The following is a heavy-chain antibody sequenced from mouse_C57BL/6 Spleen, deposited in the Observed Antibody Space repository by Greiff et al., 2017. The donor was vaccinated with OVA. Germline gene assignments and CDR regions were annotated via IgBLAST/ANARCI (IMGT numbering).Heavy chain of an antibody. V-gene: IGHV14-3*01. Sequence: VQLKESVAELVRPGASVKLSCTASGFNIKNTYMHWVKQRPEQGLEWIGRIDPANGNTKYAPKFQGKATITADTSSNTAYLQLSSLTSEDTAIYYCGRSNGYDEEAWFAYWGQGTLVTVSA. J-gene: IGHJ3*01. CDR2: IDPANGNT. CDR1: GFNIKNTY. D-gene: IGHD2-2*01. CDR3: GRSNGYDEEAWFAY.